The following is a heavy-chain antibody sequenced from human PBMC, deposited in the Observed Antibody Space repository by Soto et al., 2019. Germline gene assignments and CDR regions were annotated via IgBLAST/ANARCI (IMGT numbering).Heavy chain of an antibody. CDR1: GFTFITYY. J-gene: IGHJ4*02. CDR2: INPGGGT. V-gene: IGHV1-46*01. CDR3: ARAIAAAGNHAVDY. D-gene: IGHD6-13*01. Sequence: GASVKVSCKASGFTFITYYVHWVRQAPGQGLEWMGIINPGGGTSYAQKLQGRVTTTRDTSTSTVYMELSSLTSEDTAVYYCARAIAAAGNHAVDYWGQGTLVTVSS.